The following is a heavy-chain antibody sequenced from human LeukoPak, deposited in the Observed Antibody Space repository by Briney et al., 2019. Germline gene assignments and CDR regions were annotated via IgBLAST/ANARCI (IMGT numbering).Heavy chain of an antibody. D-gene: IGHD5-18*01. CDR2: INWNGRIT. CDR3: ARGSVQLWLRDTYYYMDV. J-gene: IGHJ6*03. V-gene: IGHV3-20*04. CDR1: GFTFDDYA. Sequence: GGSLRLSCAASGFTFDDYAMNWVRQVPGRGLEWVSGINWNGRITEYADSVKDRFTISRQNTKNSLYLYMNNLGGEDTAMYFCARGSVQLWLRDTYYYMDVWGKGTTVTVSS.